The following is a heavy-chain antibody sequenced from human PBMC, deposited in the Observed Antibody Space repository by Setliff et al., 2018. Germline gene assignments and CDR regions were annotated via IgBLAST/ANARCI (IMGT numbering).Heavy chain of an antibody. CDR2: IHYSGST. CDR3: VRDVGDGYGVDAYAGGGFDI. Sequence: PSETLSLTCTVSGGSINSGSYFWAWIRQPPGKGLEWIGSIHYSGSTYYNRSLNSRVTMSVDTSKNHFSLKLPSVTAADTAVYYCVRDVGDGYGVDAYAGGGFDIWGQGTMVTVSS. J-gene: IGHJ3*02. D-gene: IGHD4-17*01. V-gene: IGHV4-39*02. CDR1: GGSINSGSYF.